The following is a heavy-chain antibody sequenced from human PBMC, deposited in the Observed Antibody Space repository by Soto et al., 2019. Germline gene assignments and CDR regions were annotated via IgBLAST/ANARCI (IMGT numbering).Heavy chain of an antibody. CDR1: GYTFTSYA. D-gene: IGHD3-9*01. CDR2: INAGNGNT. CDR3: AREGGFYDILTGYYIRKDRRVDDAFDI. J-gene: IGHJ3*02. Sequence: ASVKVSCKASGYTFTSYAMHWVRQAPGQRLEWMGWINAGNGNTKYSQKFQGRVTITRDTSASTAYMELSSLRSEDTAVYYCAREGGFYDILTGYYIRKDRRVDDAFDIWGQGTMVTVSS. V-gene: IGHV1-3*01.